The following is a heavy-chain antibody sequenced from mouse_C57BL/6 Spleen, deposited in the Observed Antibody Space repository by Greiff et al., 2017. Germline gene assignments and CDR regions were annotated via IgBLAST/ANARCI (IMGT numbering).Heavy chain of an antibody. CDR3: ARPDYYGSSYAYFDY. CDR2: ISSGGSYT. V-gene: IGHV5-6*01. CDR1: GFTFSSYG. Sequence: EVHLVESGGDLVKPGGSLKLSCAASGFTFSSYGMSWVRQTPDKRLEWVATISSGGSYTYYPASVKGRFTISRDNAKNTLYLQMSSLKSEDTAMYYCARPDYYGSSYAYFDYWGQGTTLTVSS. D-gene: IGHD1-1*01. J-gene: IGHJ2*01.